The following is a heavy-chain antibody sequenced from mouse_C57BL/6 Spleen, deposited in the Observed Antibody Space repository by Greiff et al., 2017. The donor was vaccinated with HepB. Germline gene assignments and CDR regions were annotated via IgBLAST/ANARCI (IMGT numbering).Heavy chain of an antibody. D-gene: IGHD3-3*01. Sequence: LVESGGGLVKPGGSLKLSCAASGFTFSDYGMHWVRQAPEKGLEWVAYISSGSSTIYYADTVKGRFTISRDNAKNTLFLQMTSLRSEDTAMYYCARGGTPRAMDYWGQGTSVTVSS. CDR3: ARGGTPRAMDY. CDR1: GFTFSDYG. V-gene: IGHV5-17*01. CDR2: ISSGSSTI. J-gene: IGHJ4*01.